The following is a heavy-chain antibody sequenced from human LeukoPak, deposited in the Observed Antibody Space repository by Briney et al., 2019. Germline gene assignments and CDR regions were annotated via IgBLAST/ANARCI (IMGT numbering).Heavy chain of an antibody. D-gene: IGHD3-9*01. J-gene: IGHJ3*02. V-gene: IGHV4-59*12. Sequence: SETLSLTCAVSGGSISSYYWSCIRQPPGKGLEWIGYIYYSGSTNYNPSLKSRVTISVDTSKNQFSLKLSSVTAADTAVYYCARGDYDILTGDHDAFDIWGQGTMVTVSS. CDR3: ARGDYDILTGDHDAFDI. CDR2: IYYSGST. CDR1: GGSISSYY.